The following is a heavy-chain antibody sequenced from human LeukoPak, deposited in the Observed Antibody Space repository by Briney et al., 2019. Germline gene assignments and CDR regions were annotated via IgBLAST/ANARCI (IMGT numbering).Heavy chain of an antibody. Sequence: GGSLRLSCAASGFTFSSYSMNWVRQAPGKGLEWVSSISSSSSYIYYADSVKGRFTISRDNAKNSLYLQMNSLRAEDTAVYYCARAHQIAAAGIDWFDPWGQGTLVTVSS. V-gene: IGHV3-21*01. CDR2: ISSSSSYI. CDR1: GFTFSSYS. J-gene: IGHJ5*02. CDR3: ARAHQIAAAGIDWFDP. D-gene: IGHD6-13*01.